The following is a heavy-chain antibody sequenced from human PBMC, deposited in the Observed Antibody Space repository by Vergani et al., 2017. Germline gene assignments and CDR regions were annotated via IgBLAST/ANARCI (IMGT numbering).Heavy chain of an antibody. V-gene: IGHV3-9*01. CDR1: GFTFDDYA. Sequence: EVQLVESGGGLVQPGRSLRLSCAASGFTFDDYAMHWVRQAPGKGLEWVSGIRWNSGSIGYADSVKGRFTISRDKAKNSLYLQMNSLRAEDTALYYCAKESATVTTGDAFYIWGQGTMVTGSS. D-gene: IGHD4-17*01. J-gene: IGHJ3*02. CDR3: AKESATVTTGDAFYI. CDR2: IRWNSGSI.